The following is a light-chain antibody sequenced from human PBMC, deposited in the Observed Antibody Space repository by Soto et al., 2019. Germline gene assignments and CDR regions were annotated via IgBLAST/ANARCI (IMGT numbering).Light chain of an antibody. V-gene: IGLV2-14*01. Sequence: QSVLTQPASVSGSPGQSITISCTGTSSDVGGYNYVSWYQQHPGKAPKLMIYEVSNRPSGVSNRFSGSKSGSTASLTISGLQAEDEADYYCSSYTSSSTLFGGGTQLTVL. CDR3: SSYTSSSTL. CDR2: EVS. CDR1: SSDVGGYNY. J-gene: IGLJ2*01.